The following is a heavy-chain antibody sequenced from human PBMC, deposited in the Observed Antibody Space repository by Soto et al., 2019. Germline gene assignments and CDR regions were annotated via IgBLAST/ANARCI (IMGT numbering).Heavy chain of an antibody. J-gene: IGHJ6*02. Sequence: LRLSCAASGFTFSSYAMHWVRQAPGKGLEWVAVISYDGSNKYYADSVKGRFTISRDNSKNTLYLQMNSLRAEDTAVYYCARDLVMGSSSWLYYYYYGMDVWGQGTTVTVSS. V-gene: IGHV3-30-3*01. CDR2: ISYDGSNK. D-gene: IGHD6-13*01. CDR3: ARDLVMGSSSWLYYYYYGMDV. CDR1: GFTFSSYA.